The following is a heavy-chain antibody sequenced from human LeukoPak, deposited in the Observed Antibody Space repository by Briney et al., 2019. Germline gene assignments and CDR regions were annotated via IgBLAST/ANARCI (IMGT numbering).Heavy chain of an antibody. J-gene: IGHJ3*01. Sequence: GASVKLCFTAAGGTFTSIAISLVRQAPGQGLEWMGGIIPVFGTANYAQKFQGRVTITADESTSTAYMELSSLRSEDTALFYCARDRVLEQFIDNALDYWGHGTMVTVSS. CDR3: ARDRVLEQFIDNALDY. CDR1: GGTFTSIA. V-gene: IGHV1-69*13. D-gene: IGHD1/OR15-1a*01. CDR2: IIPVFGTA.